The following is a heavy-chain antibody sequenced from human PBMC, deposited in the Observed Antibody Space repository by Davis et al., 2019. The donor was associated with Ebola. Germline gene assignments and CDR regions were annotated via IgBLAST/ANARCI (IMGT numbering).Heavy chain of an antibody. V-gene: IGHV3-30-3*01. CDR3: TSRQGGSDY. CDR1: GFTFSSYA. Sequence: PGGSLRLSCAASGFTFSSYAMHWVRQAPGKGLEWVAVISYDGSNKYYADSVKGRFTISRDNSKNTLYLQMNSLRAEDTAVYYCTSRQGGSDYWGQGTLVTVSS. D-gene: IGHD3-10*01. CDR2: ISYDGSNK. J-gene: IGHJ4*02.